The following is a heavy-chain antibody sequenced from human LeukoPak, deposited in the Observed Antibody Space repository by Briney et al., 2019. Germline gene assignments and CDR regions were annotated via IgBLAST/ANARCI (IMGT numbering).Heavy chain of an antibody. CDR3: AKYGSGSYYLYYHYYYMDV. D-gene: IGHD3-10*01. CDR2: ISGSGGGT. CDR1: GFTFSSYG. Sequence: GGSLRLSCAASGFTFSSYGMSWVRQAPGKGLEWVSAISGSGGGTYYADSVKGRFTISRDNSKNTLYLQMNSLRAEDTAVYYCAKYGSGSYYLYYHYYYMDVWGKGTTVTISS. J-gene: IGHJ6*03. V-gene: IGHV3-23*01.